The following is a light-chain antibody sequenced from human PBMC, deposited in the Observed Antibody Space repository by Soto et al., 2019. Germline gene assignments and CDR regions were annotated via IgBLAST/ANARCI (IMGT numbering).Light chain of an antibody. Sequence: EIVLTQSPGTLSLSPGERATLSCRASQSGGSNYLAWYQQTPGQAPRLLIHGASTRATAIPDRFSASGSGTDFTLPLSRLESEDSAVYYCHQDDSSPLTFGQGTRLEIK. CDR2: GAS. CDR3: HQDDSSPLT. V-gene: IGKV3-20*01. CDR1: QSGGSNY. J-gene: IGKJ5*01.